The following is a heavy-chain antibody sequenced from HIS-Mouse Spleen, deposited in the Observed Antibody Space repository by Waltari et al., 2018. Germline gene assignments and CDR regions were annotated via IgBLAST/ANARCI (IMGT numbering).Heavy chain of an antibody. CDR2: MNPNSGNT. CDR3: ARGHDYSNYFDY. Sequence: QVQLVQSGAEVKQPGASVKVSCKASGYTFTSYDINWVRQATGQGLEWMGWMNPNSGNTGYEQKFQGRVTMTRNTSISTAYMELSSLRSEDTAVYYCARGHDYSNYFDYWGQGTLVTVSS. D-gene: IGHD4-4*01. CDR1: GYTFTSYD. J-gene: IGHJ4*02. V-gene: IGHV1-8*01.